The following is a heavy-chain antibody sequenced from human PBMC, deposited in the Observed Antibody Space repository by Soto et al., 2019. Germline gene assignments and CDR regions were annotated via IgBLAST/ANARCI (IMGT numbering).Heavy chain of an antibody. CDR1: GYTFTSYA. J-gene: IGHJ6*03. CDR2: INAGNGNT. CDR3: ARATYDSLPGGYYYYYMDV. D-gene: IGHD3-3*01. V-gene: IGHV1-3*01. Sequence: ASVKVSCQASGYTFTSYAMHWVRQAPGQRLEWMGWINAGNGNTKYSQKFQGRVTITRDTSASTAYMELSSLRSEDTAVYYCARATYDSLPGGYYYYYMDVWGKGTTVTVSS.